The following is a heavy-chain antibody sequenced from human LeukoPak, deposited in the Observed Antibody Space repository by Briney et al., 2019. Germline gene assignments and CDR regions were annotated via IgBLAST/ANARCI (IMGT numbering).Heavy chain of an antibody. CDR3: ARGLNCYYYGMDV. V-gene: IGHV4-34*01. CDR2: INHSGST. CDR1: GGSFSGYY. J-gene: IGHJ6*04. Sequence: PSETLSLTCAVYGGSFSGYYSSWIRQPPGKGLEWIGEINHSGSTNYNPSLKSRVTISVDTSKNQFSLKLSSVTAADTAVYYCARGLNCYYYGMDVWGKGTTVTVSS.